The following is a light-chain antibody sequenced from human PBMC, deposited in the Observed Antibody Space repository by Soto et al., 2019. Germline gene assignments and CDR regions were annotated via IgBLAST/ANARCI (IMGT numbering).Light chain of an antibody. J-gene: IGKJ4*02. V-gene: IGKV3-11*01. CDR1: QSVSSY. Sequence: EVMLTQSPATLSLSPGERATLSCRASQSVSSYLAWYQQKPGQAPRLLIYDASNRAAGIPARFSGSGSGTDFTLTISSLESEDSEVYYCQQRSSWPLTFGGGTKGDIK. CDR3: QQRSSWPLT. CDR2: DAS.